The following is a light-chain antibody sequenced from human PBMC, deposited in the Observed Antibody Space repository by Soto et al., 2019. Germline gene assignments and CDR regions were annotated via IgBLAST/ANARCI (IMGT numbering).Light chain of an antibody. J-gene: IGLJ2*01. CDR2: ADS. V-gene: IGLV3-21*02. Sequence: SYELTQPPSVSVAPGQTARITCEGNNIGHRSVHWYQQRPGQAPVLVVYADSDRPSGIPERFSGSKSENSATLTISTLEAGDESDYYCQAWDSSTDHVAFGGGTK. CDR3: QAWDSSTDHVA. CDR1: NIGHRS.